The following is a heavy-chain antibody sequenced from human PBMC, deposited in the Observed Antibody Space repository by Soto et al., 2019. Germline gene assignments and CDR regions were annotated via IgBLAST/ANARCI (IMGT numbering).Heavy chain of an antibody. V-gene: IGHV3-30-3*01. J-gene: IGHJ4*02. CDR1: GFSFSTNV. CDR3: ALDNIPAAPDYFDY. Sequence: QVQLVESGGDVVQPGTSLRLSCAASGFSFSTNVLHWVRQAPGKGLEWVAGMSPSGAEKYYTDSVKGRFIISRDNSKNTLYLHMNSLTTDDTAVYYCALDNIPAAPDYFDYWGQGTLVTVSS. CDR2: MSPSGAEK. D-gene: IGHD2-2*01.